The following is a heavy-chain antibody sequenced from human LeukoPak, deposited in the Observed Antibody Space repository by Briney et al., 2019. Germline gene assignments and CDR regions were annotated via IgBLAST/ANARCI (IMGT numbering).Heavy chain of an antibody. CDR1: GGSISSYY. Sequence: SETLSLTCTVSGGSISSYYWSWIRQPPGKGLEWIGYIYYSGSTNYNPSLKSRVTISVDTSKNQFSLKLSSVTAADTAVYYCARVQYYDILTGHGAFDIWGQGTMVTVSS. J-gene: IGHJ3*02. D-gene: IGHD3-9*01. CDR2: IYYSGST. CDR3: ARVQYYDILTGHGAFDI. V-gene: IGHV4-59*08.